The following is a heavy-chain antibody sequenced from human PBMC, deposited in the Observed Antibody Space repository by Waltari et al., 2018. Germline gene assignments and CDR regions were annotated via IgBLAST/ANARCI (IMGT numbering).Heavy chain of an antibody. D-gene: IGHD5-18*01. J-gene: IGHJ6*02. CDR2: IDWDDDK. CDR3: ARSGYSNYYYGLDS. CDR1: GFSLSPSGMR. V-gene: IGHV2-70*04. Sequence: QVTLKESGPALVKPTQTLTLTCTFSGFSLSPSGMRVSWIRQPPGKALEWLARIDWDDDKYYSTSLKSRLTISKDTSKNQVVLTMTNMNPVDTGTYYCARSGYSNYYYGLDSWGQGVVVTVSS.